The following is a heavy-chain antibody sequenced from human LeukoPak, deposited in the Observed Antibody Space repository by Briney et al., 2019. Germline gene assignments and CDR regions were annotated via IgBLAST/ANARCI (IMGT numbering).Heavy chain of an antibody. CDR2: ISWDGGST. V-gene: IGHV3-43D*03. CDR1: GFTFDDYA. CDR3: AKDSSGYYWDY. J-gene: IGHJ4*02. Sequence: PWGSLRLSCAASGFTFDDYAMHWVRQAPGKGLEWVSLISWDGGSTYYVDSVKGRFTISRDKSKNSLYLQMNHLRAEDTALYYCAKDSSGYYWDYWGQGTLVTVSS. D-gene: IGHD3-22*01.